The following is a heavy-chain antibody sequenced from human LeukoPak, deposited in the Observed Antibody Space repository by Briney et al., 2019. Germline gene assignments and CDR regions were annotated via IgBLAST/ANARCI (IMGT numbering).Heavy chain of an antibody. Sequence: PSETLSLTCTVSGGSISSYYWSWIRQPPGKGLEGIGYIYYSGSTNYNPSLKSRVTISVDTSKNQFSLKLSSVTAADTAVYYCARDTTYCSGGSCYGDYYYYGMDVWGQGTTVTVSS. CDR2: IYYSGST. D-gene: IGHD2-15*01. CDR1: GGSISSYY. V-gene: IGHV4-59*01. J-gene: IGHJ6*02. CDR3: ARDTTYCSGGSCYGDYYYYGMDV.